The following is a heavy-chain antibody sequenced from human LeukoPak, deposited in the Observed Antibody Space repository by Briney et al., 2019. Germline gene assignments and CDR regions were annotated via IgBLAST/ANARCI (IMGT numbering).Heavy chain of an antibody. CDR1: GFTFGDYA. V-gene: IGHV3-49*04. Sequence: GGPLRLSCTASGFTFGDYAMSWVRQAAGKGLEWVGFIRSKAYGGTTEYAASVKGRFTISRDDSKSIAYLEMNSLKTEDTAVYYCTRDSGYCSSTSCRDYWGQGTLVTVSS. D-gene: IGHD2-2*03. J-gene: IGHJ4*02. CDR3: TRDSGYCSSTSCRDY. CDR2: IRSKAYGGTT.